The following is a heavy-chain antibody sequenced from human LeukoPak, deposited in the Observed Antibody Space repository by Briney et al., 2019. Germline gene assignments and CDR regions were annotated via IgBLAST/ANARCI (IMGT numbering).Heavy chain of an antibody. D-gene: IGHD4-17*01. CDR1: GFTFSSYE. CDR3: ARDTLVYADSPDAFDI. Sequence: PGGSLRLSCAASGFTFSSYEMNWVRQAPGKGLEWVSYISSSGSTIYYADSVKGRFTISRDNAKNSMYLQMNSLRDEDTAVYYCARDTLVYADSPDAFDIWGQGTMVTVSS. V-gene: IGHV3-48*03. CDR2: ISSSGSTI. J-gene: IGHJ3*02.